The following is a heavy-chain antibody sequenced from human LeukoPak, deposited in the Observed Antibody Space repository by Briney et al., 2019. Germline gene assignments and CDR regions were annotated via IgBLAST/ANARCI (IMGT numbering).Heavy chain of an antibody. CDR2: IHYSGST. J-gene: IGHJ4*02. Sequence: SETLSLTCTVSGGSISSYYWSWIRQPPGKGLEWIGYIHYSGSTNYNPSLKSRATISEDTSKNQFSLKLTSVTAADTAVYYCARDYSSSYYFDTWGQGTLVTVSS. V-gene: IGHV4-59*01. D-gene: IGHD6-6*01. CDR3: ARDYSSSYYFDT. CDR1: GGSISSYY.